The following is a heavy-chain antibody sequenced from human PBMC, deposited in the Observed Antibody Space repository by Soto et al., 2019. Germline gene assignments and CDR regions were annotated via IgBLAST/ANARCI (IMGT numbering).Heavy chain of an antibody. CDR2: IWYDGSNK. Sequence: QVQLVESGGGVVQPGRSLRLSCAASGFTFSAYGMHWVRQAPGKGLEWLAVIWYDGSNKYYGDSVKGRFTISRDNSKNTLNLQMNNLRAEDTAVYYCATDGGYYGSGSYFDPWGQGTLVTVSS. CDR3: ATDGGYYGSGSYFDP. J-gene: IGHJ5*02. D-gene: IGHD3-10*01. CDR1: GFTFSAYG. V-gene: IGHV3-33*01.